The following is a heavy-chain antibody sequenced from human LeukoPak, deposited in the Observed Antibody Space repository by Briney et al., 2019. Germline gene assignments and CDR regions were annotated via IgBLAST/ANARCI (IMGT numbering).Heavy chain of an antibody. D-gene: IGHD2-2*01. CDR1: GYTFTSYD. Sequence: GASVKVSCKASGYTFTSYDINWVRQATGQGLEWMGWMNPXXXGTNYAQKFQGXVTMTRDTSISTAYMEPSRLRSDDTAVYYCAXXXGGYCSSTSCYATDAFDIWGQGTMVTVSS. V-gene: IGHV1-2*02. CDR3: AXXXGGYCSSTSCYATDAFDI. J-gene: IGHJ3*02. CDR2: MNPXXXGT.